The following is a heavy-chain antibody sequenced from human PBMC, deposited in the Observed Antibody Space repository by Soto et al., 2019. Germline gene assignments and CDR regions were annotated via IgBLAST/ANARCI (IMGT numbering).Heavy chain of an antibody. CDR2: ISGSGGST. V-gene: IGHV3-23*01. CDR3: AKDQGSSWYENYFDY. J-gene: IGHJ4*02. CDR1: GFTFSNYA. Sequence: PGGSLRLSCAASGFTFSNYAVTWVRQAPGKGLEWVSTISGSGGSTYYADSVKGRFTISRDNSKNTLYLQMNSLRAEDTAVYYCAKDQGSSWYENYFDYWGQGTLVTVSS. D-gene: IGHD6-13*01.